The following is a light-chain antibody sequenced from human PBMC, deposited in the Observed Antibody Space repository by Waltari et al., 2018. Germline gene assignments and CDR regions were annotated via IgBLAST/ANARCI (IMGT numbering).Light chain of an antibody. J-gene: IGKJ1*01. CDR2: PAS. Sequence: DIQMTQSPSTLSASVGDRVSIPCRASQSISTWLAWYHKKTGKAPKLLIFPASSLQTGVPSRFSGSGSGKEFTLTINSLQPDDFATYYCQHYNAYRTFGQGTKVEIK. V-gene: IGKV1-5*03. CDR1: QSISTW. CDR3: QHYNAYRT.